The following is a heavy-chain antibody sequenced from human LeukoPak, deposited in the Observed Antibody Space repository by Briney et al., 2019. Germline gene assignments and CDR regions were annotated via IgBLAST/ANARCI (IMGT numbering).Heavy chain of an antibody. Sequence: GASVKVSCKASGYTFTGYYMHWVRQAPGQGLEWMGWINPNSGGTNYAQKFQGRVTMTRDTSISTAYMELSRLRSDDTAVYYCARGDWGDGNYYFDYWGQGTLVTVSS. CDR1: GYTFTGYY. CDR3: ARGDWGDGNYYFDY. J-gene: IGHJ4*02. D-gene: IGHD7-27*01. CDR2: INPNSGGT. V-gene: IGHV1-2*02.